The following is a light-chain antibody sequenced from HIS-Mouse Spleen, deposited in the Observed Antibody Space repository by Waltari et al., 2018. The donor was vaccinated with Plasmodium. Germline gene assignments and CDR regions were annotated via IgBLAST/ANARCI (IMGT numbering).Light chain of an antibody. J-gene: IGLJ3*02. CDR3: CSYAGSYSWV. CDR1: SSDVGGYNY. Sequence: QSALTQPRSVSGSPGQSVTISCTGTSSDVGGYNYVSWYQQHPGKAPKLMIDDVSKRPSGVPGRFSGSNAGNTASLTISGLQAEDEADYYCCSYAGSYSWVFGGGTKLTVL. V-gene: IGLV2-11*01. CDR2: DVS.